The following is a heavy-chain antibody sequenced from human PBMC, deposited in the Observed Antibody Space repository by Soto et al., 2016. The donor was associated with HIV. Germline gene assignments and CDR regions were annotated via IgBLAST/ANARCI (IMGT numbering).Heavy chain of an antibody. Sequence: QVQLVQSGAEMKKPGSSVKVSCKASGGTFSTFGVSWVRQAPGQGLEWMGGIIPMLGSATYTQKFQGRVTITAVESTNTAFMELSSLRSEDTAVYYCARGGVDCSSSSCFDVLDYWGQGTLVTVSS. CDR1: GGTFSTFG. J-gene: IGHJ4*02. CDR3: ARGGVDCSSSSCFDVLDY. V-gene: IGHV1-69*01. CDR2: IIPMLGSA. D-gene: IGHD2-2*01.